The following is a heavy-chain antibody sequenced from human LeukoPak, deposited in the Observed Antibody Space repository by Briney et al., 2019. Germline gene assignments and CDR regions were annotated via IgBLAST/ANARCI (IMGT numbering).Heavy chain of an antibody. CDR1: GFTFSSYA. CDR3: ARDLMGDYDSSGYYSTSFDY. V-gene: IGHV3-30-3*01. J-gene: IGHJ4*02. D-gene: IGHD3-22*01. Sequence: PGRSLRLSCAASGFTFSSYAMHWVRQAPGKGLEWVAVISYDGSNKYYADSVKGRFTISRDNSKNTLYLRMNSLRAEDTAVYYCARDLMGDYDSSGYYSTSFDYWGQGTLVTVSS. CDR2: ISYDGSNK.